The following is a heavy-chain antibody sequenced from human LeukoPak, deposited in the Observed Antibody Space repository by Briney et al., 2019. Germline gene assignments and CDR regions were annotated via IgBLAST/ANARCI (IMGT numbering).Heavy chain of an antibody. V-gene: IGHV3-48*03. J-gene: IGHJ4*02. CDR1: GFTFSSYE. Sequence: PGGSLRLSCAASGFTFSSYEMNWVRQAPGKGLEWVSYISSSGSTIYYADSVKGRFTISRDNAKNSLYLQMNSLRAEDTAVYYCARDRRGVPSGSYNYRRFDYWGQGTLVTVSS. CDR2: ISSSGSTI. D-gene: IGHD1-26*01. CDR3: ARDRRGVPSGSYNYRRFDY.